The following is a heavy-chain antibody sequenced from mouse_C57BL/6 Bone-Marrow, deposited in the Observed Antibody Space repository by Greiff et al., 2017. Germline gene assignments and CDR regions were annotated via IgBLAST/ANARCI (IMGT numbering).Heavy chain of an antibody. V-gene: IGHV5-17*01. CDR3: AREVYYGNFWFAY. Sequence: EVQLVESGGSLVKPGGSLKLSCAAPGFTFSDSGMHWVRQAPEKGLGWVAYISRGSMTLYYADTVKGRLTLAGDNSKSTLFLQMTSLRSEDTAMYYCAREVYYGNFWFAYWGQGTLVTVSA. CDR2: ISRGSMTL. D-gene: IGHD2-1*01. J-gene: IGHJ3*01. CDR1: GFTFSDSG.